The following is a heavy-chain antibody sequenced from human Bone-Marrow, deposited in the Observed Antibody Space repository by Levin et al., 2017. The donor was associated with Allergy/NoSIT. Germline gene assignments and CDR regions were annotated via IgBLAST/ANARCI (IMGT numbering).Heavy chain of an antibody. CDR1: GFRFNEHS. J-gene: IGHJ4*02. CDR2: ISDDSETT. V-gene: IGHV3-48*02. Sequence: GESLKISCVASGFRFNEHSMNWVRQASGKGLEWVSYISDDSETTYYADSVKGRFTIFRDNAQNSLYLQMNSLRDVDTAVYYCARYGSGSDLRDPFDYWGQGTLVTVSS. D-gene: IGHD3-10*01. CDR3: ARYGSGSDLRDPFDY.